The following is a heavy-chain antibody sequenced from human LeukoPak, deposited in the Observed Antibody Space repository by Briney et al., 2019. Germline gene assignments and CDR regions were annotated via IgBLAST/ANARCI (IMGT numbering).Heavy chain of an antibody. D-gene: IGHD3-10*01. J-gene: IGHJ4*02. CDR1: GFTFSSYD. V-gene: IGHV3-23*01. CDR3: ATAPQVLLEDYFDY. CDR2: ISGSGDST. Sequence: GGSLRLSCAASGFTFSSYDMSWVRHAPGEGLEWVSTISGSGDSTDYADSVKGRFTISRDNSKNTLYLQMNSLRAADTAVYYCATAPQVLLEDYFDYWGQGTLVTVSS.